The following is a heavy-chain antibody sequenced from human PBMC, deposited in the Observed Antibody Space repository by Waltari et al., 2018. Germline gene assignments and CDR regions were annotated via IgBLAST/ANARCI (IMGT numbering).Heavy chain of an antibody. CDR3: ARGRSYYDYVWGSYRHRAFDI. CDR1: GGSFSGYY. V-gene: IGHV4-34*01. D-gene: IGHD3-16*02. Sequence: QVQLQQWGAGLLKPSETLSLTCAVYGGSFSGYYWSWIRQPPGQGLEWIGEINHSGSTNYNPSLKSRVTISVDTSKNQFSLKLSSVTAADTAVYYCARGRSYYDYVWGSYRHRAFDIWGQGTMVTVSS. CDR2: INHSGST. J-gene: IGHJ3*02.